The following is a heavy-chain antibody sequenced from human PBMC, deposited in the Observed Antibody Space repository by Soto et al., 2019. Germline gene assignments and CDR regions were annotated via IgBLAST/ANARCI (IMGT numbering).Heavy chain of an antibody. CDR3: ASPPYGCSGGSCYFDY. Sequence: GGSLRLSCAASGFTFSSYAMHWVRQAPGKGLEWVAVISYDGSNKYYADSVKGRFTISRDNSKNTLYLQMNSLRAEDTAVYYCASPPYGCSGGSCYFDYWGQGTLVTVSS. CDR2: ISYDGSNK. V-gene: IGHV3-30-3*01. J-gene: IGHJ4*02. D-gene: IGHD2-15*01. CDR1: GFTFSSYA.